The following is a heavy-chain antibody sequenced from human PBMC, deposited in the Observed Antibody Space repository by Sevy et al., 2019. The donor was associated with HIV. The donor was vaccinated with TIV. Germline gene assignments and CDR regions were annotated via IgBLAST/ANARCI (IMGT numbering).Heavy chain of an antibody. Sequence: GGSLRLSCAASGFTFDDFGMHWVRRVPGKGLEWVSGISWSSGSVAYADSVKGRFTISRDNAKNSLYLQMNSLRTEDTALYYCAKDIFARKAGVHFYYMAVWGKGTTVTVSS. CDR1: GFTFDDFG. V-gene: IGHV3-9*01. CDR3: AKDIFARKAGVHFYYMAV. J-gene: IGHJ6*03. CDR2: ISWSSGSV. D-gene: IGHD2-8*01.